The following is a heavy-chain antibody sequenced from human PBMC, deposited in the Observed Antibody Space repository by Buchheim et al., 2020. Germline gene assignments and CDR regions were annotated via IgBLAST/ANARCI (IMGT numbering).Heavy chain of an antibody. CDR2: ISYDGSNQ. CDR1: GFTFSSYG. CDR3: AKDHPYYDSSGYLDY. J-gene: IGHJ4*02. V-gene: IGHV3-30*18. D-gene: IGHD3-22*01. Sequence: QVQLVESGGGVVQPGRSLRLSCAASGFTFSSYGMHWVRQAPGKGLEWVAVISYDGSNQYYADSVKGRFTISRDNSKNTLYLQMNSLRAEDTAVYYCAKDHPYYDSSGYLDYWGQGTL.